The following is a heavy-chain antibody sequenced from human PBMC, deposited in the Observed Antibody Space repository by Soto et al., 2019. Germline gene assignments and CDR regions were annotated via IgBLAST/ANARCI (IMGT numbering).Heavy chain of an antibody. CDR1: GFTFSSYG. D-gene: IGHD6-13*01. CDR2: ISYDGSNK. CDR3: AKDEAIAAAENTYYYYYYGMDV. V-gene: IGHV3-30*18. J-gene: IGHJ6*02. Sequence: GGSLRLSCAASGFTFSSYGMHWVRQAPGKGLEWVAVISYDGSNKYYADSVKGRFTISRDNSKNTLYLQMNSLRAEDTAVYYCAKDEAIAAAENTYYYYYYGMDVWGQGTTVTVSS.